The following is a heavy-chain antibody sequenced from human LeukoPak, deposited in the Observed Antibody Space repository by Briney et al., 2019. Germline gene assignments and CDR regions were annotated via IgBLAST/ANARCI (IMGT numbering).Heavy chain of an antibody. D-gene: IGHD1-14*01. J-gene: IGHJ6*03. CDR2: ISSSSSYI. Sequence: GGSLRLSCAASGFTFSSYSMNWVRQAPGKGLEWVSSISSSSSYIYYADSVKGRFTISRDNAKNSLYLQMNSLRAEDTAVYYCARPPGLTPESYYYMDVWGKGTTVTVSS. CDR1: GFTFSSYS. CDR3: ARPPGLTPESYYYMDV. V-gene: IGHV3-21*01.